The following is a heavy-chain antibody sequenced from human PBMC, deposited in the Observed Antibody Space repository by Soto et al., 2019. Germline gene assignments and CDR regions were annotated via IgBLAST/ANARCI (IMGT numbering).Heavy chain of an antibody. CDR3: AKDGGADGYNYNPFDY. CDR2: ISYDGSNK. Sequence: GGSLRLSCAASGFTFSSYGMHWVRQAPGKGLEWVAVISYDGSNKYYADSVKGRFTISRDNSKNTLYLQMNSLRAEDTAVYYCAKDGGADGYNYNPFDYWGQGTLVTVSS. D-gene: IGHD1-1*01. J-gene: IGHJ4*02. V-gene: IGHV3-30*18. CDR1: GFTFSSYG.